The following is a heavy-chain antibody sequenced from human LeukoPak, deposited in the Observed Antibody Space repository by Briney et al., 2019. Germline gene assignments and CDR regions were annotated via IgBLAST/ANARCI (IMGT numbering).Heavy chain of an antibody. Sequence: PGGSLRLSCAVSVFNFSSDTMHWVRQAPGKGLEWVSSISSTKTYIYYADSVKGRFTISRDNAKNSLYLQMNSLRAEDTAMYYCARCRDGYPGGYWGQGTLVTVSS. V-gene: IGHV3-21*01. CDR2: ISSTKTYI. CDR1: VFNFSSDT. J-gene: IGHJ4*02. D-gene: IGHD5-24*01. CDR3: ARCRDGYPGGY.